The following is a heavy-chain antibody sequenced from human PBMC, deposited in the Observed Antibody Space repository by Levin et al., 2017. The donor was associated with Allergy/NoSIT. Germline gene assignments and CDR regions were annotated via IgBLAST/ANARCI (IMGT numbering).Heavy chain of an antibody. CDR3: TTNLDYGGTLFDY. CDR1: GFTFSYAR. J-gene: IGHJ4*02. D-gene: IGHD4-23*01. CDR2: IKGKPDGATT. Sequence: GESLKISCAASGFTFSYARMTWVRQAPGKGLEWVGRIKGKPDGATTDYAAPVRGRFTISRDDSQNTVYLQMNSLKTEDTAVYYCTTNLDYGGTLFDYWGQGTLVTVSS. V-gene: IGHV3-15*01.